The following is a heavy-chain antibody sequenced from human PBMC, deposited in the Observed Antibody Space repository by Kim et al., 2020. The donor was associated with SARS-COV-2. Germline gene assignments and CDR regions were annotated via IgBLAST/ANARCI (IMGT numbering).Heavy chain of an antibody. V-gene: IGHV3-49*03. J-gene: IGHJ3*02. CDR1: GFTFGDYA. CDR3: TRSIAAAAHDAFDI. Sequence: GGSLRLSCTASGFTFGDYAMSWFRQAPGKGLEWVGFIRSKAYGGTTEYAASVKGRFTISRDDSKSIAYLQMNSLKTEDTAVYYCTRSIAAAAHDAFDIWGQGTMVTVSS. D-gene: IGHD6-13*01. CDR2: IRSKAYGGTT.